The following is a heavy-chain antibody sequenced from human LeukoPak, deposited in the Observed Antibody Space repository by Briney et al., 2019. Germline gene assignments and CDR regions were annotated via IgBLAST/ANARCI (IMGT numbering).Heavy chain of an antibody. Sequence: GRSLRLSCAASGFIFSSYGMNWVRQVPGKGLEWVSYISSSGTTIYYADSVKGRFTISRDNAKYSLHLQMDSLRADDTAVYSCARGGLGSWTFDSWGQGTLVTVSS. CDR1: GFIFSSYG. V-gene: IGHV3-48*04. CDR3: ARGGLGSWTFDS. J-gene: IGHJ4*02. CDR2: ISSSGTTI. D-gene: IGHD3-10*01.